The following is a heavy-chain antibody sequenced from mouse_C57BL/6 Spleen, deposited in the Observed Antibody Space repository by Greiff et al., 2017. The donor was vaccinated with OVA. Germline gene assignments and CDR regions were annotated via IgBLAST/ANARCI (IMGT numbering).Heavy chain of an antibody. CDR3: AREYYGSSYGTAMDY. CDR1: GYTFTSYW. Sequence: QVQLQQPGAELVRPGSSVKLSCKASGYTFTSYWMDWVKQRPGQGLEWIGNIYPSDSETHYNQKFKDKATLTVDKSSSTAYMQLSSLTSEDSAVYYCAREYYGSSYGTAMDYWGQGTSVTVSA. V-gene: IGHV1-61*01. CDR2: IYPSDSET. J-gene: IGHJ4*01. D-gene: IGHD1-1*01.